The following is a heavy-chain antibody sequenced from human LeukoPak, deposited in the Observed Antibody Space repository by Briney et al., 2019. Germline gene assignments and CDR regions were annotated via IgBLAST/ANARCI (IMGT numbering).Heavy chain of an antibody. CDR2: IYHSGST. J-gene: IGHJ4*02. D-gene: IGHD3-10*01. V-gene: IGHV4-38-2*02. Sequence: SETLSLTCTVSGYSISSGYYWGWIRQPPGKGLEWIGSIYHSGSTYYNPSLKSRVTISVDTSKNQFSLKLSSVTAADTAVYYCARVGPWAMVRGARFDYWGQGTLVTVSS. CDR3: ARVGPWAMVRGARFDY. CDR1: GYSISSGYY.